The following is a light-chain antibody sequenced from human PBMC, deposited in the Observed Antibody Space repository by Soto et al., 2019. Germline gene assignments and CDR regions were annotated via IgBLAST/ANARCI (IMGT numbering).Light chain of an antibody. CDR1: QTVLYSSNNKNY. CDR2: WAS. Sequence: DIVMTRSPDSLAVSLGERATINCKSSQTVLYSSNNKNYLAWYLQKPGQPPKLLIYWASTRESGVPDRFSGSGSGTDFTLTISSLQAEDVAVYYCQQYYSTPHTFGQGTKLEIK. J-gene: IGKJ2*01. V-gene: IGKV4-1*01. CDR3: QQYYSTPHT.